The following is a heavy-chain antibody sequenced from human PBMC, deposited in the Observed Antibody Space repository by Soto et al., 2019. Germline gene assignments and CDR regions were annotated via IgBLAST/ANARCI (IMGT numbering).Heavy chain of an antibody. J-gene: IGHJ5*02. CDR1: GFTFSNAW. D-gene: IGHD3-9*01. CDR3: TTPVGRTGWFDP. CDR2: IKSKTDGGTT. V-gene: IGHV3-15*07. Sequence: GGSLRLSCAASGFTFSNAWMNWVRRAPGKGLEWVGRIKSKTDGGTTDYAAPVKGRFTISRDDSKNTLYLQMNSLKTEDTAVYYCTTPVGRTGWFDPWGQGTLVTVSS.